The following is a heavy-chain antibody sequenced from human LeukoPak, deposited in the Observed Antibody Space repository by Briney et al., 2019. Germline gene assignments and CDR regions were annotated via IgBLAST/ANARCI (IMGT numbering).Heavy chain of an antibody. D-gene: IGHD4-17*01. V-gene: IGHV4-61*02. CDR1: GGSISSGAYS. CDR3: ARDSMVTDYEGDNWFDP. Sequence: SETLSLTCAVSGGSISSGAYSWSWIRQPAGKGLEWIGRIYTSGSTNYNPSLKSRVTMSVDTSKNQFSLKLSSVTAADTAVYYCARDSMVTDYEGDNWFDPWGQGTLVTVSS. J-gene: IGHJ5*02. CDR2: IYTSGST.